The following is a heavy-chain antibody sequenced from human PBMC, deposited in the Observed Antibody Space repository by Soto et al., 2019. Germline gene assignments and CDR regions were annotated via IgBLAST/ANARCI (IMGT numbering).Heavy chain of an antibody. CDR3: ARWIDNGYFDY. D-gene: IGHD4-17*01. Sequence: QGQLVQSGAEVKKPGASVKVSCGTSGFSFTSYSFRWVRQAPAQGLQWMGWINAGRGKTKYSQQFQGRVTFTWDTSANTVYTELSRLTSEDTSVFYCARWIDNGYFDYWGQGTLVTVSA. CDR1: GFSFTSYS. CDR2: INAGRGKT. V-gene: IGHV1-3*01. J-gene: IGHJ4*02.